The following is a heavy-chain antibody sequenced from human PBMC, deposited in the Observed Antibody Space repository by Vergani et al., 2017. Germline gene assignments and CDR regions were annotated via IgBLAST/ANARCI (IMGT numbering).Heavy chain of an antibody. CDR3: AKDGYRYGYLSAFDS. CDR2: LSDDGTNK. Sequence: QVQLVESGGGVVQPGRSLRLSCAASGFSFSSYTIHWVRQAPGKGLEWVAVLSDDGTNKYYVDSVKGRFTISRDDSKNMLFLQMNRLRVEDTAVYYCAKDGYRYGYLSAFDSWGQGTLVTVSS. CDR1: GFSFSSYT. J-gene: IGHJ3*02. D-gene: IGHD5-18*01. V-gene: IGHV3-30*18.